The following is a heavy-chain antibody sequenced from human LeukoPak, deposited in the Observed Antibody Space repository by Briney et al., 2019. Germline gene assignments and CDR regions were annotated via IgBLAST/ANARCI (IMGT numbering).Heavy chain of an antibody. CDR1: GGSITGSSYY. J-gene: IGHJ4*02. V-gene: IGHV4-39*01. Sequence: SETLSLTCTVSGGSITGSSYYWGWIRRPPGKGLEWLGSMYYSGSTYYNPSLKSRLTISVDTSKNQFSLKLASVTAADTAVYYCARQYYDNTGYYYFDYWGQGTLVTVSS. CDR2: MYYSGST. D-gene: IGHD3-22*01. CDR3: ARQYYDNTGYYYFDY.